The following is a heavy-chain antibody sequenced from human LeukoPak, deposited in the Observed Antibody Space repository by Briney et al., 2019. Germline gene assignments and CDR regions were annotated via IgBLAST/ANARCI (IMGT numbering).Heavy chain of an antibody. Sequence: PSGTLSLTCAVSGGSISSSNWWSWVRQPPGKGLEWIGEIYHSGSTNYNPSLKSRVTISVDTSKNQFSLKLSSVTAADTAVYYCARGKTGLTRNYYDSSGYPYYYYGMDVWGQGTTVTVSS. CDR2: IYHSGST. V-gene: IGHV4-4*02. J-gene: IGHJ6*02. D-gene: IGHD3-22*01. CDR3: ARGKTGLTRNYYDSSGYPYYYYGMDV. CDR1: GGSISSSNW.